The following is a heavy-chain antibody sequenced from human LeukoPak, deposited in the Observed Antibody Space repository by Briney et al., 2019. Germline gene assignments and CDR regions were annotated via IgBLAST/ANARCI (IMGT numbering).Heavy chain of an antibody. CDR3: ASGSSGYDP. CDR1: GGSISNYY. CDR2: IYSSGTT. Sequence: SETLSLTCTVSGGSISNYYWSWIRQPAGKGLEWIGRIYSSGTTVYNPSLKSRVTMSVDTSKNQFSLKLSSVTAADTAVYFCASGSSGYDPWGQGTLVTVSS. J-gene: IGHJ5*02. V-gene: IGHV4-4*07. D-gene: IGHD5-12*01.